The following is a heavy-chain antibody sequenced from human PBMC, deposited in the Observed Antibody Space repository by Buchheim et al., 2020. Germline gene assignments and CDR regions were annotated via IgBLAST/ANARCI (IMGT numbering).Heavy chain of an antibody. CDR1: GYTFTSYA. D-gene: IGHD2-2*03. CDR2: INASNGNT. Sequence: QVQLVQSGAEVKKPGASVKVSCKASGYTFTSYAMHWVRQAPGQRLEWMGWINASNGNTNYSQKFQGRVTITRDTSASTAYMELSSVRSEDTAVYYCAREVDIGVVPARDDYGMDVWGQGTT. CDR3: AREVDIGVVPARDDYGMDV. J-gene: IGHJ6*02. V-gene: IGHV1-3*01.